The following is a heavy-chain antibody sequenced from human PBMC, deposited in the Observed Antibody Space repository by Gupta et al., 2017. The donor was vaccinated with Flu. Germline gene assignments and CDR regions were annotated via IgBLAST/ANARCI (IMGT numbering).Heavy chain of an antibody. CDR2: IYYSGST. V-gene: IGHV4-39*01. J-gene: IGHJ6*02. D-gene: IGHD3-22*01. Sequence: QLQLQESEPGLVKPSETLYLPCTVSGGSLRSRSYYWGWYRQPPGKGLEWIGSIYYSGSTYYNPSLKSRVTISVDTSKNQFSLKLSSVTSADTAVYYCARRLYDMAIYYYYGMDVWGQGTTVTVSS. CDR1: GGSLRSRSYY. CDR3: ARRLYDMAIYYYYGMDV.